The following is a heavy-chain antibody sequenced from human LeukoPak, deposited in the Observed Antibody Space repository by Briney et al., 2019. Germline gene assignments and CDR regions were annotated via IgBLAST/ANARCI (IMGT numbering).Heavy chain of an antibody. CDR1: GGSISSYY. CDR2: IYTSGST. CDR3: ARRRPRANFEDAFDI. V-gene: IGHV4-4*07. D-gene: IGHD5-24*01. Sequence: PSETLSLTCTVSGGSISSYYWSWIREPAGEGLEWIGRIYTSGSTNYNPSLKSQVTMSVDTSKNQFSLKLSSVTAADTAVYYCARRRPRANFEDAFDIWGQGTMVTVSS. J-gene: IGHJ3*02.